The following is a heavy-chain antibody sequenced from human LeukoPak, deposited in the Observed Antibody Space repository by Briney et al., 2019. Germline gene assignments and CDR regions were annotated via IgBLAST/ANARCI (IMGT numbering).Heavy chain of an antibody. V-gene: IGHV3-9*01. J-gene: IGHJ4*02. CDR3: AKDSVAFYSSGCDY. Sequence: PGRSLRLSCAASGFTFDDYAMHWVRQAPGKGLEWVSGISWNSGSIGYADSVKGRFTISRDNAKNSLYLQMNSLRAEDTALYYCAKDSVAFYSSGCDYWGQGTLVTVSS. D-gene: IGHD6-19*01. CDR2: ISWNSGSI. CDR1: GFTFDDYA.